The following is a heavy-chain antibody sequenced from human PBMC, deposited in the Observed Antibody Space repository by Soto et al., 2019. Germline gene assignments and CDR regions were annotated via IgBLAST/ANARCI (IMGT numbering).Heavy chain of an antibody. CDR3: ARVTLELLXGXEXWYFDL. CDR1: GFTFSSYA. V-gene: IGHV3-30-3*01. Sequence: QVQLVESGGGVVQPGRSLRLSCAASGFTFSSYAMHWVRQAPGKGLEWVAVISYDGSNKYYADSVKGRFTISRDNSKNTLYLQMNSLRAEDTAVYYCARVTLELLXGXEXWYFDLWGRGTLVTVSS. D-gene: IGHD1-7*01. CDR2: ISYDGSNK. J-gene: IGHJ2*01.